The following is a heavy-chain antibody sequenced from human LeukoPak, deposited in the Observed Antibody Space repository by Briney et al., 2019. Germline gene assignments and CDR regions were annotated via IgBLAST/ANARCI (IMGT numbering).Heavy chain of an antibody. CDR3: ARGRGSGWSGDRFDY. J-gene: IGHJ4*02. D-gene: IGHD6-19*01. CDR1: GYTFTSYG. CDR2: ISAYNGNT. Sequence: GSSVKVSCKASGYTFTSYGISWVRQAPGQGLEWMGWISAYNGNTNYAQKLQGRVTITTDTSTSTAYMELRSLRSDDTAVYYCARGRGSGWSGDRFDYWGQGTLVTVSS. V-gene: IGHV1-18*01.